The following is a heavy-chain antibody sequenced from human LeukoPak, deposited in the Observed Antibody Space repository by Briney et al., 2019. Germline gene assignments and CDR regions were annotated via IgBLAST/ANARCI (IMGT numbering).Heavy chain of an antibody. CDR2: INHSGST. D-gene: IGHD5-24*01. J-gene: IGHJ4*02. Sequence: SETLSLTCAVYGGSFSGYYWSWIRHPPGKGLEWIGEINHSGSTNYNPSLKSRVTISVDTSKNQFTLKLSSVTAADTAVYYCARDDYRDGYNSAWGQGTLVTVSS. CDR1: GGSFSGYY. V-gene: IGHV4-34*01. CDR3: ARDDYRDGYNSA.